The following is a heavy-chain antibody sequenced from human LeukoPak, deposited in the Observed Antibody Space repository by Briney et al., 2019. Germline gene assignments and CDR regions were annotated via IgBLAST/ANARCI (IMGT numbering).Heavy chain of an antibody. J-gene: IGHJ6*03. CDR1: GYSISSAYY. CDR2: IYHSGST. CDR3: ARAAAKLSYMDV. D-gene: IGHD6-25*01. Sequence: SETLSLTCSVSGYSISSAYYWGWLRQPPGKGLEWIGSIYHSGSTYYNPSLKSRVTISVDTSKNQFSLKVRSVTAADTAVYYCARAAAKLSYMDVWGKGTTVTVSS. V-gene: IGHV4-38-2*02.